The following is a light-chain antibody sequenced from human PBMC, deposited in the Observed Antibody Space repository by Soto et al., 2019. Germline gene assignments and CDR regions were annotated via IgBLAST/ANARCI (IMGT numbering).Light chain of an antibody. V-gene: IGKV3-20*01. CDR2: GAS. CDR1: QRVSSSY. Sequence: DIVLTQSPGPLSLSPGVRATLSCRASQRVSSSYLAWYQQKPGQAHRLLIYGASSSATGIPDRFSGSGSGTDVTLTISRLEPEDFAVYYCQQYGSSPPWTFGQGTKVQI. CDR3: QQYGSSPPWT. J-gene: IGKJ1*01.